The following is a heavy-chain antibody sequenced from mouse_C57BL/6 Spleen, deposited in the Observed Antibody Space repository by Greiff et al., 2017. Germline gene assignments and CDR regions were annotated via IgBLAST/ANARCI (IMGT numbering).Heavy chain of an antibody. D-gene: IGHD1-1*01. Sequence: VHVKQSGAELVRPGASVKLSCTASGFNIKDYYMHWVKQRPEQGLEWIGRIDPEDGDTEYAPKFQGKATMTADTSSNTAYLQLSSLTSEDTAVYYCTAGYYGSNWYFDVWGTGTTVTVSS. V-gene: IGHV14-1*01. CDR2: IDPEDGDT. CDR3: TAGYYGSNWYFDV. J-gene: IGHJ1*03. CDR1: GFNIKDYY.